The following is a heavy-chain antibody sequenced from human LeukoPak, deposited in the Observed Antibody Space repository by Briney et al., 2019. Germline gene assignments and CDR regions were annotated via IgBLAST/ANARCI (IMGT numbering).Heavy chain of an antibody. D-gene: IGHD1-26*01. CDR1: GGSISSHY. CDR3: ARDSGSYDLDY. J-gene: IGHJ4*02. V-gene: IGHV4-4*07. CDR2: IYVSGTT. Sequence: PSETLSLTCTVSGGSISSHYWSWIRQPAGKGLEWIGRIYVSGTTNYNPSLKSRVTMSVDTSENQFSLKLSSVTAADTAVYYCARDSGSYDLDYWGQGTLVTVSS.